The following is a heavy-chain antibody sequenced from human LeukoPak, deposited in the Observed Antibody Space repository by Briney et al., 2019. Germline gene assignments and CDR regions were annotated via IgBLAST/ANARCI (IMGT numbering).Heavy chain of an antibody. CDR2: IYYSGST. CDR1: GVSISSSSYY. CDR3: AREYAAHAFDI. Sequence: SETLSLTCTVSGVSISSSSYYWGWIRQPPGKGLEWIGSIYYSGSTYYNPSLKSRVTISVDTSKNQFSLKLSSVTAADTAVYYCAREYAAHAFDIWGQGTMVTVSS. J-gene: IGHJ3*02. V-gene: IGHV4-39*07.